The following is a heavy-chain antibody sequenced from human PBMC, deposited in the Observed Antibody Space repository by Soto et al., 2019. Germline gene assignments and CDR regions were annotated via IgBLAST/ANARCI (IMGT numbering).Heavy chain of an antibody. D-gene: IGHD3-10*01. V-gene: IGHV4-34*01. CDR2: INHSGST. J-gene: IGHJ4*02. Sequence: SETLSLTCAVYGGSFSGYYWSWIRQPPGKGLEWIGEINHSGSTNYNPSLKSRVTISVDTSKNQFSLKLSSVTAADTAVYYCARGPLWFGELLYYWGQGTLVTVSS. CDR1: GGSFSGYY. CDR3: ARGPLWFGELLYY.